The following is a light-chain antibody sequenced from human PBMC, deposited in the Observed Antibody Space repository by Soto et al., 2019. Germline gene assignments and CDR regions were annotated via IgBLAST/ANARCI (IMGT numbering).Light chain of an antibody. V-gene: IGKV1-9*01. Sequence: DIQLTQSPSSLSASVGDRVTITCRASQAISNYLAWYQQEPGKAPKLLIFAASTLQSGVPSRFSGSGSATEFTLTISSLQPEDFATYYCQHLNSYPPTFGQGTRLEIK. CDR3: QHLNSYPPT. CDR2: AAS. J-gene: IGKJ5*01. CDR1: QAISNY.